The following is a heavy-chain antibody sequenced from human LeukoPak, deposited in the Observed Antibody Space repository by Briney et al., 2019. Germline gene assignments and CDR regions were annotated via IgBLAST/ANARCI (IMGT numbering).Heavy chain of an antibody. CDR2: IRYDGSNK. CDR1: GFTFSSYG. D-gene: IGHD6-19*01. CDR3: AKEADRSVAGTFFTNY. V-gene: IGHV3-30*02. Sequence: GGSLRLSCAASGFTFSSYGMHWVRQAPGKGLEWVAFIRYDGSNKYYADSVKGRFTISRDNSKNTLYLQMNSLRPEDTAVYYCAKEADRSVAGTFFTNYWGQGTLVTVSS. J-gene: IGHJ4*02.